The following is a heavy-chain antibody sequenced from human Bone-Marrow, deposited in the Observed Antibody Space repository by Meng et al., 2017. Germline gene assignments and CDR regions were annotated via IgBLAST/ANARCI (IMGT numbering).Heavy chain of an antibody. CDR3: ARGLVLRYFDWLLGGPPDY. V-gene: IGHV4-34*01. J-gene: IGHJ4*02. D-gene: IGHD3-9*01. Sequence: SETLSLTCAVYGESFSGYYWSWIRQPPGKGLEWIGEINHSGSTNYNPSLKSRVTISVDTAKNQFSLKLSSVTAADTAVYYCARGLVLRYFDWLLGGPPDYWGQGTLVTVSS. CDR2: INHSGST. CDR1: GESFSGYY.